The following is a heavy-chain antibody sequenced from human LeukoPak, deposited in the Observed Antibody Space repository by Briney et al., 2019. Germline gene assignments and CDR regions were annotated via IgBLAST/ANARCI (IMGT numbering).Heavy chain of an antibody. CDR1: GGSISSGGYS. D-gene: IGHD2/OR15-2a*01. J-gene: IGHJ3*02. Sequence: SETLSLTCAVSGGSISSGGYSWSWIRQPPGKGLEWIGYIYHSGSTYYNPSPKSRVTISVDRSKNQFSLKLSSVTAADTAVYYCARTNSVHDAFDIWGQGTMVTVSS. CDR3: ARTNSVHDAFDI. V-gene: IGHV4-30-2*01. CDR2: IYHSGST.